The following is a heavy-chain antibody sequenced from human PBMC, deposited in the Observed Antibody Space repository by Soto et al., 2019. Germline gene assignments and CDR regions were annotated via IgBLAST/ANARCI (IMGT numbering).Heavy chain of an antibody. V-gene: IGHV3-23*01. D-gene: IGHD2-15*01. J-gene: IGHJ6*02. Sequence: EVQLLESGGGFVQPGGSLRLSCAASGFTFSSYAMSWVRQAPGKGLEWVSAISGSGGSTYYADSVKGRYTISRDNSKNTLYLQMNSLRAEDTAVYYCAKGTLSASYYYGMDVWGHGTTVTVSS. CDR2: ISGSGGST. CDR3: AKGTLSASYYYGMDV. CDR1: GFTFSSYA.